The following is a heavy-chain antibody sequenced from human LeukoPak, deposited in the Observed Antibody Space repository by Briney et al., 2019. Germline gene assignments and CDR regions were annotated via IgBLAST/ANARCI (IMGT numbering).Heavy chain of an antibody. Sequence: RSQTLSLTRAISGDRASSNSAGWSCIRQSPSRGLGWLGRTYFRSKWYNDYAVSVKGRIPINPDTSKNEFSLQLNSVTPEDTGVYYCAKGGGSLDYWGRGTLVSDSS. CDR1: GDRASSNSAG. CDR2: TYFRSKWYN. CDR3: AKGGGSLDY. J-gene: IGHJ4*02. D-gene: IGHD1-26*01. V-gene: IGHV6-1*01.